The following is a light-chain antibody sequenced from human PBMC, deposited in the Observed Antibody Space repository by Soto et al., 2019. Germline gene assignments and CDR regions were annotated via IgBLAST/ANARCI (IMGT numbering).Light chain of an antibody. CDR3: QQSFT. Sequence: DIQMTQSPSSLSASVEDRVIITCRASQSISNHLNWCQQKPGKAPKLLIFAASSLQSGVPSRFSGSRSGPDFTLTISSLQPEDFATYYCQQSFTFGPGTKVDIK. CDR1: QSISNH. CDR2: AAS. V-gene: IGKV1-39*01. J-gene: IGKJ3*01.